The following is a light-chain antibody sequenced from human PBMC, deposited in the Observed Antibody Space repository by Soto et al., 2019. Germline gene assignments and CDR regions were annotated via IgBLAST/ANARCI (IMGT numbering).Light chain of an antibody. J-gene: IGKJ1*01. Sequence: DIHVTQSPPSLSASVGDRVTITCRATQDTRNYLNWYQVKPGKAPKLLIYKASTLKSGVPSRFSGSGSGTEFTLTISSLQPDDFATYYCQHYNSYSEAFGQGTKVELK. CDR1: QDTRNY. V-gene: IGKV1-5*03. CDR3: QHYNSYSEA. CDR2: KAS.